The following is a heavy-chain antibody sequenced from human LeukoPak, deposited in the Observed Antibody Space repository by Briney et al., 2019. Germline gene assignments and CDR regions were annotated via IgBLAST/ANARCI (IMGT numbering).Heavy chain of an antibody. V-gene: IGHV3-23*01. Sequence: GGSLRLSCAASGFTFSSYAMSWVRQAPGKGLEWVSAISGSGGSTYYADSVKGRFTISRDNSKNSLYLQMNSLRAEDTAVYYCARDTRLGVRGVIYYGMDVWGQGTTVTVSS. CDR1: GFTFSSYA. D-gene: IGHD3-10*01. J-gene: IGHJ6*02. CDR2: ISGSGGST. CDR3: ARDTRLGVRGVIYYGMDV.